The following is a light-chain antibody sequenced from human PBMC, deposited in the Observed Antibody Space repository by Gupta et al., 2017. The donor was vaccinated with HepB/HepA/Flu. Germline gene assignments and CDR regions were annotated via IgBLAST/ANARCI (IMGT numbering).Light chain of an antibody. CDR1: QSVSSSY. CDR3: QQYGSSPVT. J-gene: IGKJ5*01. V-gene: IGKV3-20*01. Sequence: EIVLTQSPGTLSLSPGERATLSCRASQSVSSSYLAWYQQKPGQAPRPLIYGASSRASGIPDRFSGSGSGTDFTLTISRLEPEDFAVYYCQQYGSSPVTFGQGTRLEIK. CDR2: GAS.